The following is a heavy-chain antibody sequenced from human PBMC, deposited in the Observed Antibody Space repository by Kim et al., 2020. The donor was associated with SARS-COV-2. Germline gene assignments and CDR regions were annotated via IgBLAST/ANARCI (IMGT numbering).Heavy chain of an antibody. J-gene: IGHJ5*02. V-gene: IGHV1-18*04. CDR2: ISTFNGNT. Sequence: ASVKVSCKASGYTFTSYGISWVRQAPGQGLEWMGWISTFNGNTNYAEKVQGRVTMTTDTSTSTAYMELRSLTSDDTPVYYCVRTYHHDASYLDPWGQGTLVTVSS. D-gene: IGHD1-1*01. CDR3: VRTYHHDASYLDP. CDR1: GYTFTSYG.